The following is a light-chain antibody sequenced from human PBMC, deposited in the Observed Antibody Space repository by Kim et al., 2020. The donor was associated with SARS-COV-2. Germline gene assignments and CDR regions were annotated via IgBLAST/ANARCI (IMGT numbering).Light chain of an antibody. J-gene: IGLJ3*02. CDR3: QVWDSSSDHRV. Sequence: APGKTARITCGGNNIGSKSVHCYQQKPGQAPVLVIYYDSDRHSGIPERFSGSNSGNTATLTISRVEAGDEADYYCQVWDSSSDHRVFGGGTQLTVL. CDR1: NIGSKS. CDR2: YDS. V-gene: IGLV3-21*04.